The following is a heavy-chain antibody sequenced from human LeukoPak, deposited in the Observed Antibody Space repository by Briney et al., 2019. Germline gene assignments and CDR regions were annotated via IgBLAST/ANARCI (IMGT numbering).Heavy chain of an antibody. Sequence: TGGSLRLSCAASGFTFSSYAMHWVRQAPGKGLEWVAVISYDGSNKYYADSVKGRFTFSRDNSKNTLYLQMNSLRAEDTAVYYCARGFNRGFDPWGQGTLVTVSS. J-gene: IGHJ5*02. V-gene: IGHV3-30*14. CDR2: ISYDGSNK. CDR1: GFTFSSYA. D-gene: IGHD1-14*01. CDR3: ARGFNRGFDP.